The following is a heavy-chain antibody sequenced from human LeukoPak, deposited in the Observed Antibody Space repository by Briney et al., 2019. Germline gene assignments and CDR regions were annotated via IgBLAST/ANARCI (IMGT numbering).Heavy chain of an antibody. J-gene: IGHJ4*02. CDR3: ANGGLNYYDSSGYTYFDY. CDR1: GGSISSSSYY. D-gene: IGHD3-22*01. CDR2: IYYSGST. V-gene: IGHV4-39*01. Sequence: SETLSLTCTVSGGSISSSSYYWGWIRQPPGKGLEWIGSIYYSGSTYYNPSLKSRVTISVDTSKNQFSLKLSSATAADTAVYYCANGGLNYYDSSGYTYFDYWGQGTLVTVSS.